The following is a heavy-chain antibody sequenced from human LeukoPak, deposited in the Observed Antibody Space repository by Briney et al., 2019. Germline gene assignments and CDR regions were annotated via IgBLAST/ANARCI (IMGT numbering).Heavy chain of an antibody. CDR1: GFTFDDYA. J-gene: IGHJ4*02. D-gene: IGHD1-26*01. Sequence: GRSLRLSCAASGFTFDDYAMHWVRQAPGKGLEWVSGISWNSGSIGYADSVKGRFTISRDNAKNSLYLQMNSLRAEDMALYYCAKGNSKWELLIDYWGQGTLATVSS. CDR3: AKGNSKWELLIDY. CDR2: ISWNSGSI. V-gene: IGHV3-9*03.